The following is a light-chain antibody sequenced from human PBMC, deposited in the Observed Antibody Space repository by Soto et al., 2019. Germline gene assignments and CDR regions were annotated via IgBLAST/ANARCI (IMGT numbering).Light chain of an antibody. J-gene: IGLJ1*01. CDR1: NSNIGSNK. V-gene: IGLV1-44*01. Sequence: QSVLTQPPSASGTPGQRVTISCSGSNSNIGSNKVNWYQQLPGTAPKLLIYTSNQRPSGVPDRFSGSKSGTSASLAISGLQSEDEADYYRATWDESLHGYVFGTGTKVTVL. CDR2: TSN. CDR3: ATWDESLHGYV.